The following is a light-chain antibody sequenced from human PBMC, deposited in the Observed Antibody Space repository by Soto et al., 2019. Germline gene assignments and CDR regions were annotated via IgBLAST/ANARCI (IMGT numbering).Light chain of an antibody. CDR3: QQYKDWPHT. CDR1: QSVTRN. Sequence: EVVLTQSPGTLSLSPGERATLSCRPSQSVTRNSVAWYQQRPGQAPRLLIFGASTRATGFPARFSGSGSGTEFTLTISSLQSEDFAVYYCQQYKDWPHTFGQGTKVDI. J-gene: IGKJ1*01. V-gene: IGKV3-15*01. CDR2: GAS.